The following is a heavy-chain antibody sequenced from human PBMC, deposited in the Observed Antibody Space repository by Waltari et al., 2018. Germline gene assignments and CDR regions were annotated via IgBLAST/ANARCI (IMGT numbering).Heavy chain of an antibody. CDR3: ARDSNYGVPDY. CDR2: IYYSGST. Sequence: QVQLQESGPGLVKPSQTLSLTCPVSGGSISRGGSYWSWIRQHPGKGLEWIGYIYYSGSTYYNPSLKSRVTISVDTSKNQFSLKLSSVTAADTAVYYCARDSNYGVPDYWGQGTLVTVSS. D-gene: IGHD4-17*01. CDR1: GGSISRGGSY. V-gene: IGHV4-31*03. J-gene: IGHJ4*02.